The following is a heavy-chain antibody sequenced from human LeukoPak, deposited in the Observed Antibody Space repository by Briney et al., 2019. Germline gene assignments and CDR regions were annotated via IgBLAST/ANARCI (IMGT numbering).Heavy chain of an antibody. CDR2: IYHSGST. V-gene: IGHV4-4*02. J-gene: IGHJ5*02. CDR1: GGSISSSNW. Sequence: SETLSLTCAVSGGSISSSNWWSWVRQPPGKGLEWIGEIYHSGSTNYNPSLKSRVTISVDKSKNQFSLKLSSVTAADTAVYYCARDSPITIFGVVLAGGFDPWGQGTLVTVSS. D-gene: IGHD3-3*01. CDR3: ARDSPITIFGVVLAGGFDP.